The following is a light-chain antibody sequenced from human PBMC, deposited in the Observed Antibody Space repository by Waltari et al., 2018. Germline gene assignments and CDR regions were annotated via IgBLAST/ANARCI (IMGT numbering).Light chain of an antibody. Sequence: EIVVTQSPATLSVSPGERVTLSCRASQNVGTSLAWYQQKPGQTPRLLIFGAYCRASRVPARFSGSGSGTDFTLAISSLQSEDFAVYYCQQYEDWPRHSFGGGPKVQIE. J-gene: IGKJ4*01. CDR3: QQYEDWPRHS. CDR1: QNVGTS. CDR2: GAY. V-gene: IGKV3-15*01.